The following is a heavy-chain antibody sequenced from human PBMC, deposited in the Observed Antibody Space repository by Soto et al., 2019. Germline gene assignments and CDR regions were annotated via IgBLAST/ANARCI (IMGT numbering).Heavy chain of an antibody. V-gene: IGHV3-73*02. Sequence: EVQLVESGGGLVQPGGSLKVSCAASGFTFSGSAMHWVRQASGKGLEWVGRIRSKVNSYATAYAASVKGRFTISRDDSKNTAYLQMNSLKTEDTAVYYCTKTGDLAAFDIWGEGTMVTVSS. CDR3: TKTGDLAAFDI. J-gene: IGHJ3*02. D-gene: IGHD7-27*01. CDR1: GFTFSGSA. CDR2: IRSKVNSYAT.